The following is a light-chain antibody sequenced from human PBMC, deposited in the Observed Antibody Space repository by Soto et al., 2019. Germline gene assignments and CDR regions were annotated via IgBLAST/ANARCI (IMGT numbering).Light chain of an antibody. CDR2: GAS. CDR1: QSISSSY. J-gene: IGKJ3*01. V-gene: IGKV3-20*01. Sequence: EIVLTQSPGTLSLSPRERATLSCRASQSISSSYLAWYQQKPGQAPRLLVYGASSRATGIPDRFSGSGSGTDXTXTXSRXXXXDFAVYYCQQYGSSRFTFGPGTKVDIK. CDR3: QQYGSSRFT.